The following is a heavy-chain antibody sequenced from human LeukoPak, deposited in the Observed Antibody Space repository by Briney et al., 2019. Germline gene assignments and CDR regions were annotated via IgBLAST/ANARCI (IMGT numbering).Heavy chain of an antibody. D-gene: IGHD5-18*01. J-gene: IGHJ3*02. CDR1: GGSISSYY. CDR2: IYYSGST. Sequence: SETLSLTCTVSGGSISSYYWSWIRQPPGKGLEWIGYIYYSGSTKYNPSLKSRVTISVDTSKNQFSLKLSSVTAADTAVYYCARGGYNYAPAGVGSFDIWGQGTMVTVSS. CDR3: ARGGYNYAPAGVGSFDI. V-gene: IGHV4-59*01.